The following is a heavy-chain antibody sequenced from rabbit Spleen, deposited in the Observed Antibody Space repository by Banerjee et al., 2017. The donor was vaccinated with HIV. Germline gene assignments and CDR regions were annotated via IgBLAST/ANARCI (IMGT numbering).Heavy chain of an antibody. CDR3: ASGYSDIYFNL. J-gene: IGHJ4*01. Sequence: QSLEESGGDLVKPGASLTLTCKASGVSFSISSYMCWVRQAPGKGLEWIACIDAGDSGFTYFANWAKGRFTVSKTSSTTVTLHMTSLTAADTATYFCASGYSDIYFNLWGPGTLVTVS. D-gene: IGHD1-1*01. V-gene: IGHV1S40*01. CDR2: IDAGDSGFT. CDR1: GVSFSISSY.